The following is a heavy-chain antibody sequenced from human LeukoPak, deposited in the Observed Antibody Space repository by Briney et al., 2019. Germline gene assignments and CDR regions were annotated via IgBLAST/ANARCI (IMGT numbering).Heavy chain of an antibody. Sequence: GGSLRLSCAASGFTFSSYAMSWVRQAPGKGLEWVSAISGSGGSTYYADSVKGRFTISRDNSKNTLYLQMNSLRAEDTAVYYCAKDRLGYCSGGSCSLVYDAFDIWGQGTMVTVSS. J-gene: IGHJ3*02. V-gene: IGHV3-23*01. CDR1: GFTFSSYA. CDR3: AKDRLGYCSGGSCSLVYDAFDI. CDR2: ISGSGGST. D-gene: IGHD2-15*01.